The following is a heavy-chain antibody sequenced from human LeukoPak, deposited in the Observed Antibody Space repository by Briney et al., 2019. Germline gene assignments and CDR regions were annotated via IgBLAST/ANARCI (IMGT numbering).Heavy chain of an antibody. Sequence: ASVKVSCKASGYTFTGYYMHWVRQAPGQGLEWMGWINPNSGGTNYAQKFQGRVTMTRDTSISIAYMELSRLRSDDTAVYYCASPQPVGTGYSSGFYYYYGMDVWGQGTTVTVSS. D-gene: IGHD6-19*01. CDR3: ASPQPVGTGYSSGFYYYYGMDV. V-gene: IGHV1-2*02. CDR2: INPNSGGT. CDR1: GYTFTGYY. J-gene: IGHJ6*02.